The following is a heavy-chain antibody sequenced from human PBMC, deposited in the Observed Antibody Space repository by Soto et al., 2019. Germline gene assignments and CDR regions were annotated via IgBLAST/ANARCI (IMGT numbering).Heavy chain of an antibody. D-gene: IGHD1-26*01. CDR1: GGTFSSYA. J-gene: IGHJ4*02. V-gene: IGHV1-8*02. CDR2: MNPNSGNT. Sequence: ASVKVSCKASGGTFSSYAISWVRQATGQGLEWMGWMNPNSGNTGYAQKFQGRVTMTRNTSISTAYMELSSLRSEDTAVYYCARSYSGSFDYWGQGTLVTVSS. CDR3: ARSYSGSFDY.